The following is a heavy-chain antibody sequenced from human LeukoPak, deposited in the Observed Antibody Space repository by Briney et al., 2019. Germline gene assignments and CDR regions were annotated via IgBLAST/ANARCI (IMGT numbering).Heavy chain of an antibody. D-gene: IGHD2-21*02. J-gene: IGHJ3*01. CDR1: GHTFSISW. V-gene: IGHV5-51*01. CDR2: IYVGDSDT. CDR3: ARCGHYDAYRV. Sequence: GDSLKISCKGSGHTFSISWIGWVRQEPGEGLEWMGIIYVGDSDTRYNPSFQGQVTISADRSTSTAYLQWSSLKSSDTAIYYCARCGHYDAYRVWGQGTLVSVPS.